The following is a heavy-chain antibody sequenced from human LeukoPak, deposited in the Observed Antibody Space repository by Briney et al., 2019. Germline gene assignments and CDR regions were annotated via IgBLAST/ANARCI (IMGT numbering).Heavy chain of an antibody. CDR2: IYYSGST. CDR1: GGSISSGGYY. CDR3: ARADCGLEYFDY. Sequence: PSQTLSLTCTVSGGSISSGGYYWIWIRQHPGKGLEWIGYIYYSGSTYYNPSLKSRVTISVDTSKNQFSLKLSSVAAADTAVYYCARADCGLEYFDYWGQGTLVTVSS. V-gene: IGHV4-31*03. J-gene: IGHJ4*02. D-gene: IGHD1-1*01.